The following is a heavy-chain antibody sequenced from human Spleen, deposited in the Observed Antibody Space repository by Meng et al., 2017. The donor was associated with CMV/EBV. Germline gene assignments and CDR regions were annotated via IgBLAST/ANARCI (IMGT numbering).Heavy chain of an antibody. CDR1: GSPFSRDW. CDR2: ISSSTSHI. CDR3: ARDQGKGSGSYWLVHYYYGMDV. Sequence: GGSLRLSCAACGSPFSRDWMSWFRKAPGKGLEWVSSISSSTSHIYYADSVKGRFTISRDNAKNSLYLQMNNLVADDTAVYYCARDQGKGSGSYWLVHYYYGMDVWGQGTTVTVSS. D-gene: IGHD3-10*01. V-gene: IGHV3-21*01. J-gene: IGHJ6*02.